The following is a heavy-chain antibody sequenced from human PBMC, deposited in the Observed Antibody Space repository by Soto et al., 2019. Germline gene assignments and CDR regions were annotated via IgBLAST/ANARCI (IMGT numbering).Heavy chain of an antibody. CDR2: ISSSSSYI. J-gene: IGHJ6*02. CDR1: GFTFSSYS. V-gene: IGHV3-21*01. Sequence: GGSLRLSCAASGFTFSSYSMNWVRQAPGKGLEWVSPISSSSSYIYYADSVKGRFTISRDNAKNSLYLQMNSLRAEDTAVYYCARDLEVRGLYGMDVWGQGTTVTVSS. D-gene: IGHD3-10*01. CDR3: ARDLEVRGLYGMDV.